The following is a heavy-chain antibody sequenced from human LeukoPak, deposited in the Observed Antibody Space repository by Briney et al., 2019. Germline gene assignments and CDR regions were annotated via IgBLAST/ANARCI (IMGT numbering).Heavy chain of an antibody. CDR1: GGSISSYY. J-gene: IGHJ5*02. D-gene: IGHD6-6*01. Sequence: SETLSLTCTVSGGSISSYYWSWIRQPPGKGLEWIGYIYYSGSTNYNPSLKSRVTISVDTSKNQFSLKLSSVTAADTAVYYCARDRDSSSSRWFDPWGQGTLVTVSS. V-gene: IGHV4-59*01. CDR2: IYYSGST. CDR3: ARDRDSSSSRWFDP.